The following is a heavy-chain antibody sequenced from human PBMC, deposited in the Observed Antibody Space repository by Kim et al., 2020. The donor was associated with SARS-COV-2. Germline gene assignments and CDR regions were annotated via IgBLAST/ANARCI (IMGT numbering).Heavy chain of an antibody. CDR1: GGSISSGSDY. Sequence: SETLSLTCTVSGGSISSGSDYWGWIRQPPGKGLEWIGSIFYTGSTYHNPSLKSRVTISVDTSENQFSLKVNSVTAADTAVYYCARADTRYYYYAMDVWGQGTTVTVSS. V-gene: IGHV4-39*07. D-gene: IGHD5-18*01. CDR2: IFYTGST. CDR3: ARADTRYYYYAMDV. J-gene: IGHJ6*02.